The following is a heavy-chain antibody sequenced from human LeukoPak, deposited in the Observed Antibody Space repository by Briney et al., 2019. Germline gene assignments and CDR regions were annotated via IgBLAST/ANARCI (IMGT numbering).Heavy chain of an antibody. CDR3: AGRKYTFGGVPDAFDI. Sequence: ETLSLTCTVSGVSISSSNSYWGWVRQAPGKGLEWVSAISGSGGSTYYADSVKGRFTISRGNSKNTLYLQMNSLRAEDTAVYYCAGRKYTFGGVPDAFDIWGQGTMVTVSS. CDR1: GVSISSSNSY. J-gene: IGHJ3*02. V-gene: IGHV3-23*01. CDR2: ISGSGGST. D-gene: IGHD3-16*01.